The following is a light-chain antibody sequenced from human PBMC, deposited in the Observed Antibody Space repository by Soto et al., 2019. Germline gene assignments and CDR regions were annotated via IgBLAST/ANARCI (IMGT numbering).Light chain of an antibody. J-gene: IGLJ2*01. V-gene: IGLV2-14*01. CDR1: SSDVGGYNY. CDR3: SSYTSSSTLV. Sequence: QAVVTQPAAVSGSPGQSITISCTGTSSDVGGYNYVSWYQQHPGKAPKVLIYEVANRPSGVSNRFSGSKSGNTASLTISGLQAEDEGDYYCSSYTSSSTLVFGGGTQLTVL. CDR2: EVA.